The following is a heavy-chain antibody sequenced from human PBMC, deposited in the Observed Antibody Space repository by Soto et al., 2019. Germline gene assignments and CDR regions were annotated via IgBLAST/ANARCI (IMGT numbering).Heavy chain of an antibody. V-gene: IGHV4-34*01. CDR3: ARVRIAARPRTLSYNWFDP. CDR2: INHSGST. Sequence: SETLSLTCAVYGGPFSGYYWSWIRQPPGKGLEWIGEINHSGSTNYNPSLKSRVTISVDTSKNQFSLKLSSVTAADTAVYYCARVRIAARPRTLSYNWFDPWGQGTLVTVSS. D-gene: IGHD6-6*01. J-gene: IGHJ5*02. CDR1: GGPFSGYY.